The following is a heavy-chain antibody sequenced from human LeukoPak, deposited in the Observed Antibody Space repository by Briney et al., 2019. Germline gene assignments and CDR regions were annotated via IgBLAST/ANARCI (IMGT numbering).Heavy chain of an antibody. Sequence: SETLSLTCAVYGGSFGGYYWTWIRQSPGKEPEWIGEINHSGSTNYNPSLKRRVFMSVDTAKNQFSLKLNSVSAADTAVYYCARGGYFDSSGYPNPLDYWGQGTLVTVSS. CDR1: GGSFGGYY. CDR3: ARGGYFDSSGYPNPLDY. V-gene: IGHV4-34*01. J-gene: IGHJ4*02. CDR2: INHSGST. D-gene: IGHD3-22*01.